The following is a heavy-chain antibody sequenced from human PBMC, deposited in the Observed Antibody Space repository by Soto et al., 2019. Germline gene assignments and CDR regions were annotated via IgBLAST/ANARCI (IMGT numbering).Heavy chain of an antibody. Sequence: SVKVSCKVSGYRFTTYGINWVRQAPGQGLEWVGWFNPDNQNTNYAQKFQDRVSLTTDSSTNTAYMELRDLRSDDTAVYYCARVRFGDPFDFWGQGSLVTVSS. J-gene: IGHJ4*02. V-gene: IGHV1-18*01. CDR1: GYRFTTYG. D-gene: IGHD3-16*01. CDR2: FNPDNQNT. CDR3: ARVRFGDPFDF.